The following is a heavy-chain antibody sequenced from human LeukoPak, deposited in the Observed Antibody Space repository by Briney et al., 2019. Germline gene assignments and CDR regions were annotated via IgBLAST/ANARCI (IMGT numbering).Heavy chain of an antibody. Sequence: ASVKVSCKASGYTFTGYYMHWVRQAPGQGLEWMGRINPNSGGTNYAQKFQGRVTMTRDTSISTAYMELSRLRSDDTAVYYCARELGLETPYYYYGMDVWGQGTTVTVSS. CDR1: GYTFTGYY. V-gene: IGHV1-2*06. D-gene: IGHD1-1*01. CDR2: INPNSGGT. J-gene: IGHJ6*02. CDR3: ARELGLETPYYYYGMDV.